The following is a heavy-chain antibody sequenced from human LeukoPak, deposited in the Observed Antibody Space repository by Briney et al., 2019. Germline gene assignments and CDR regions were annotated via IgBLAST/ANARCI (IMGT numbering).Heavy chain of an antibody. Sequence: GGSLRLSCAASGLTFSSYGMHWVRQAPGKGLEWVAVISYDGSNKYYADSVKGRFTISRDNSKNTLYLQMNSLRAEDTAVYYCAKDSIMITFGGAAPDYWGQGTLVTVSS. CDR2: ISYDGSNK. CDR1: GLTFSSYG. D-gene: IGHD3-16*01. J-gene: IGHJ4*02. CDR3: AKDSIMITFGGAAPDY. V-gene: IGHV3-30*18.